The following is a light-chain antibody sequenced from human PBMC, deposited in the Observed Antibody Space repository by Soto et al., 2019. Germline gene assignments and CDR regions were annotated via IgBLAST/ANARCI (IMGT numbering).Light chain of an antibody. Sequence: IQMTQSPSSLSASIGDRVTITCQASHDIRNSLHWYQQTPGKPPKLLISDASNLELGVPSKFSGTGFGTDFSFTIINLQPEDIATYYCQQYDNLPLTFGGGTKVEIK. CDR3: QQYDNLPLT. V-gene: IGKV1-33*01. CDR1: HDIRNS. CDR2: DAS. J-gene: IGKJ4*01.